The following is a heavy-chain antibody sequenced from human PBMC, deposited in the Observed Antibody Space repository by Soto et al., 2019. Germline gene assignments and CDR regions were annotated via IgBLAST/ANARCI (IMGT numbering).Heavy chain of an antibody. CDR2: MSYDGNNQ. D-gene: IGHD3-16*02. CDR1: GFTFSSYA. V-gene: IGHV3-30*18. J-gene: IGHJ4*02. CDR3: AKALGELSPESFDY. Sequence: QVQLVESGGGVVQPGRSLRLSCVASGFTFSSYAMHWVRQAPGKALEWVAIMSYDGNNQYYADSVKGRFTISRDNFKNTLYLQMNSRRAEDTAVYYCAKALGELSPESFDYWGQGILVTVSS.